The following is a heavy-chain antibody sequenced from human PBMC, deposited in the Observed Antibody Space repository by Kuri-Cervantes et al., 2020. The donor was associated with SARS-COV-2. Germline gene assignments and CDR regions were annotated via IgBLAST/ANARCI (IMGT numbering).Heavy chain of an antibody. Sequence: GESLKISCTASGFTLSSYSMNWVRQAPGKGLEWVSSISGSRRYIYYADSVKGRFTISRDNSKNTLYLQMNSLRAEDTAVYYCARDSGGDYGSSYFDYWGQGTLVTVSS. CDR3: ARDSGGDYGSSYFDY. CDR1: GFTLSSYS. D-gene: IGHD4-17*01. V-gene: IGHV3-21*01. J-gene: IGHJ4*02. CDR2: ISGSRRYI.